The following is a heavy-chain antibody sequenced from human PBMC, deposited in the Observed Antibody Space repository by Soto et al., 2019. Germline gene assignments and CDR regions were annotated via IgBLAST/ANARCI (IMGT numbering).Heavy chain of an antibody. D-gene: IGHD6-6*01. J-gene: IGHJ3*02. CDR2: ISSSSSYI. CDR1: GFTFSSYS. Sequence: WVPLRLSCAASGFTFSSYSMNWVRQAPGKGLEWVSSISSSSSYIYYADSVKGRFTISRDNAKNSLYLQMNSLRAEDTAVYYCARDSNAARRGAFAIWGQGTMVTVSS. V-gene: IGHV3-21*01. CDR3: ARDSNAARRGAFAI.